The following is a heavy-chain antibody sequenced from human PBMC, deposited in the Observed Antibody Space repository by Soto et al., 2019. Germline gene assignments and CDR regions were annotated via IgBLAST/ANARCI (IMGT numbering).Heavy chain of an antibody. V-gene: IGHV4-34*01. CDR2: INHSGST. D-gene: IGHD1-7*01. Sequence: SETLSLTCAFSRGSLNRSYRSWVRQPPGKGLEWIGEINHSGSTNYNPSLKSRVTISVDTSKNQFSLKLLSVTAADTAVYYCGRLNNNRNLNPYDNWGQGTRGT. CDR3: GRLNNNRNLNPYDN. J-gene: IGHJ4*02. CDR1: RGSLNRSY.